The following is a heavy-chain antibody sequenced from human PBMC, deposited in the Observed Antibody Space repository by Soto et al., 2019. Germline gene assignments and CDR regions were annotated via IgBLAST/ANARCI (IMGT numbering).Heavy chain of an antibody. CDR2: IYPGDSDI. CDR1: GYSFTSYW. Sequence: GESLKISCKGSGYSFTSYWIGWVRQMPGKGLEWMGIIYPGDSDIRYSPSFQGQVTISADKSISTAYLQWSGLKASDTAIYYCAGQLPYAGNSYYGMDVWGQGTTVTVSS. J-gene: IGHJ6*02. CDR3: AGQLPYAGNSYYGMDV. D-gene: IGHD6-13*01. V-gene: IGHV5-51*01.